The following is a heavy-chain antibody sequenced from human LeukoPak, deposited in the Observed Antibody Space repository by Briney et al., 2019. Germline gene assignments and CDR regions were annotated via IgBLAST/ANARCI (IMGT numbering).Heavy chain of an antibody. V-gene: IGHV3-21*01. J-gene: IGHJ4*02. D-gene: IGHD6-19*01. Sequence: GGSLRLSCAASGFTFSSYSMNWVRQAPGKGLEWVSPISSSSSYIYYADSVKGGFTISRDNAKNSLYLQMNSLRAEDTAVYYCARDWDSSGPYYFDYWGQGTLVTVSS. CDR3: ARDWDSSGPYYFDY. CDR2: ISSSSSYI. CDR1: GFTFSSYS.